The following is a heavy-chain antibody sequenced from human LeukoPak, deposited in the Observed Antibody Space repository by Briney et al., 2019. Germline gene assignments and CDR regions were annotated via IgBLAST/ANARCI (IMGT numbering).Heavy chain of an antibody. CDR2: IIPILGIA. CDR3: ARDLPYSSSQYNWFDP. CDR1: GGTFSSYA. V-gene: IGHV1-69*04. J-gene: IGHJ5*02. Sequence: ASVKGSCKASGGTFSSYAISWVRQAPGQGLEWMGRIIPILGIANYAQKFQGRVTITADKSTSTAYMELSSLRSEDTAVYYCARDLPYSSSQYNWFDPWGQGTLVTVSS. D-gene: IGHD6-13*01.